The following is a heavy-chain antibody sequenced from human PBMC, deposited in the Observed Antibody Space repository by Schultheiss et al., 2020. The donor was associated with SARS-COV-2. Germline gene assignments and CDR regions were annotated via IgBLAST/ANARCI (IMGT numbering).Heavy chain of an antibody. CDR3: ARDSLGPGY. V-gene: IGHV4-34*01. J-gene: IGHJ4*02. D-gene: IGHD7-27*01. CDR1: GGSFSGYY. CDR2: INHSGST. Sequence: SQTLSLTCAVYGGSFSGYYWSWIRQPPGKGLEWIGEINHSGSTNYNPSLKSRVTISVDTSKNQFSLKLSSVTAADTAVYYCARDSLGPGYWGQGTLVTVSS.